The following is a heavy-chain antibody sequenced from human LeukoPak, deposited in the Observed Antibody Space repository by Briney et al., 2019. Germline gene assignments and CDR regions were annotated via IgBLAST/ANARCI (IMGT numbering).Heavy chain of an antibody. CDR1: GFTFSSYS. V-gene: IGHV3-21*01. CDR3: ARAASLGGDYGMDV. J-gene: IGHJ6*02. CDR2: ISSSSSYI. Sequence: PGGSLRLSCAASGFTFSSYSMNWVRQAPGKGLEWVSSISSSSSYIYYADSVKGRFTISRDNAKNSLYLQMNSLRAEDTAVYYCARAASLGGDYGMDVWGQGTTVTVSS. D-gene: IGHD2-21*01.